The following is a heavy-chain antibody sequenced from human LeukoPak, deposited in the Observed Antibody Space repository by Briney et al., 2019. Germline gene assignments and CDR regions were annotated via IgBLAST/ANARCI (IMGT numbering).Heavy chain of an antibody. Sequence: SETLSLTCTVSGGSISTYYWSWLRQPAGKGLEWIGRIYSSATTNLNPSLRSRVTLSIDASKNQVSLRLSSVTAADTAVYYCARGRYCTATICGGGDAFDIWGQGTVVTVSS. J-gene: IGHJ3*02. V-gene: IGHV4-4*07. CDR1: GGSISTYY. CDR3: ARGRYCTATICGGGDAFDI. CDR2: IYSSATT. D-gene: IGHD2-8*02.